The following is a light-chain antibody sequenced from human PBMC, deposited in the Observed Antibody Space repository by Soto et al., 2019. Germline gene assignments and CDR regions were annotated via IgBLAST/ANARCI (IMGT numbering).Light chain of an antibody. J-gene: IGKJ2*01. Sequence: EIVMTQSPATLSVSPGERVTLSCRASQSVSNSLAWYQQKPGQAPRLLIYGATNRATGTSARFSGGGSGTEFTLTISSLQSEDFALYFCXXYKNWPPVYTFGQGTKLEIK. CDR2: GAT. CDR1: QSVSNS. V-gene: IGKV3-15*01. CDR3: XXYKNWPPVYT.